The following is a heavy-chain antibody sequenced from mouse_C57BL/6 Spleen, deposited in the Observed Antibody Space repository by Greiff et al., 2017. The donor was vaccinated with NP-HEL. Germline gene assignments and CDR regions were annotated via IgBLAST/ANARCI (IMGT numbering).Heavy chain of an antibody. CDR2: IWTGGGT. D-gene: IGHD2-1*01. CDR1: GFSLTSYA. J-gene: IGHJ4*01. V-gene: IGHV2-9-1*01. CDR3: ARTDGNLYYYAMDY. Sequence: QVQLQQSGPGLVAPSQSLSITCTVSGFSLTSYAISWVRQPPGKGLEWLGVIWTGGGTNYNSALKSRLSISKDNSKSQVFLKMNSLQTDDTARYYCARTDGNLYYYAMDYWGQGTSVTVSS.